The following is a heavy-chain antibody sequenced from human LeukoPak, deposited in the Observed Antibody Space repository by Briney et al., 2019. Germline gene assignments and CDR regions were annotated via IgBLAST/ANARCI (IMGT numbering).Heavy chain of an antibody. CDR2: INHSGST. V-gene: IGHV4-34*01. D-gene: IGHD2-21*02. CDR3: AITYCGGDCYHSDY. CDR1: GGSFSGYY. J-gene: IGHJ4*02. Sequence: SETLSLTCAVYGGSFSGYYWSWIRQPPGKGLEWIGEINHSGSTNYNPSLKSRVTISVDTSKNQFSLKLSSVTAADTAVYYCAITYCGGDCYHSDYWGQGTLVTVSS.